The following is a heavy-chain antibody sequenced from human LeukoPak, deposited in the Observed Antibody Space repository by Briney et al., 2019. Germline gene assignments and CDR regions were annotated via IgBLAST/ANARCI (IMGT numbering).Heavy chain of an antibody. CDR3: ARDLGSSLRDFDI. CDR2: IYSGGST. CDR1: GFTVNSNY. D-gene: IGHD6-13*01. Sequence: PGPSLRLSCAASGFTVNSNYMSWVRPAPGKGLEWVSVIYSGGSTYYAHSVKGRFTISRDNSKTTLYLQMNSVRAEDTAVYYCARDLGSSLRDFDIWGQGTMVTVSS. J-gene: IGHJ3*02. V-gene: IGHV3-53*01.